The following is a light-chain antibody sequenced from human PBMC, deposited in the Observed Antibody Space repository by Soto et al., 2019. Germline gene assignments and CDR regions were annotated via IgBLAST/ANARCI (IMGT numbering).Light chain of an antibody. J-gene: IGKJ5*01. V-gene: IGKV1-12*01. CDR1: HSLSSY. CDR3: HQAASLPLP. Sequence: DIQMTQSPSTLSASVGDNITITCRSSHSLSSYFAWYHQRQGRAPILPIYIASSLQSGVPPQFTATGSRTDFTLTITGLQPEDFATYYSHQAASLPLPSGQGTRLEIK. CDR2: IAS.